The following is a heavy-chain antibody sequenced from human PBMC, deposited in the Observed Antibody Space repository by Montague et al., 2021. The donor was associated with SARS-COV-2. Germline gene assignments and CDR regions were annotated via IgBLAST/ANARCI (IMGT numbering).Heavy chain of an antibody. J-gene: IGHJ3*02. CDR1: GGSISSGSYY. V-gene: IGHV4-61*02. CDR2: IYTSGST. D-gene: IGHD3-22*01. CDR3: ARASAGYDSSGYYADRSAFDI. Sequence: TLSLTCTVSGGSISSGSYYWSWIRQPAGKGLEWIGRIYTSGSTNYNPSLKSRVTISVDTSKNQFSLKLSSVTAADTAVYYCARASAGYDSSGYYADRSAFDIGGKGKRGTGSS.